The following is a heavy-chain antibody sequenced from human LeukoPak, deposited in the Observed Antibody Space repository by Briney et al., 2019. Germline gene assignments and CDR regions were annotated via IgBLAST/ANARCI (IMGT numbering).Heavy chain of an antibody. J-gene: IGHJ4*02. V-gene: IGHV3-21*01. CDR2: ISSSSSYI. CDR1: GFSFSSYS. CDR3: AREHVYSSGWYGY. Sequence: GGSLRLSCAASGFSFSSYSMNWVRQAPGKGLEWVSSISSSSSYIYYADSVKGRFTISRDNAKNSLYLQMNGLRAEDTAVYYCAREHVYSSGWYGYWGQGTLVTVSS. D-gene: IGHD6-19*01.